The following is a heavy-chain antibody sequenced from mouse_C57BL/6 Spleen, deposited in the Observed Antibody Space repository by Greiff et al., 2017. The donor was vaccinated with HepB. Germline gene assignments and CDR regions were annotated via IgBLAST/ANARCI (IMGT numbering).Heavy chain of an antibody. D-gene: IGHD1-1*01. CDR3: AVATTVVAPFDY. V-gene: IGHV1-74*01. Sequence: QVHVKQPGAELVKPGASVKVSCKASGYTFTSYWMHWVKQRPGQGLEWIGRIHPSDSDTNYNQKFKGKATLTVDKSSSTAYMQLSSLTSEDSAVYYCAVATTVVAPFDYWGQGTTLTVSS. J-gene: IGHJ2*01. CDR1: GYTFTSYW. CDR2: IHPSDSDT.